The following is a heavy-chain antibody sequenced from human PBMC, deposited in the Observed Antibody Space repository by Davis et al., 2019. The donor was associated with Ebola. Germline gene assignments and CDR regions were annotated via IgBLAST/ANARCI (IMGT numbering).Heavy chain of an antibody. CDR2: INPSGGST. J-gene: IGHJ6*04. CDR3: AKGSCGGRYCSSTSSWLDYYGMDV. Sequence: ASVKVSCKASGYTFTSYYMHWVRQAPGQGLEWMGIINPSGGSTSYAQKFQGRVTMTRDPSTSTVYMELSSLRAEDTAVYYCAKGSCGGRYCSSTSSWLDYYGMDVWGKGTTVTVSS. V-gene: IGHV1-46*01. CDR1: GYTFTSYY. D-gene: IGHD2-2*01.